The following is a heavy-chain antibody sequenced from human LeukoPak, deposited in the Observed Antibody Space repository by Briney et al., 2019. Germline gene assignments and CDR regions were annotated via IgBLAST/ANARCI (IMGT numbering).Heavy chain of an antibody. CDR1: GYSFTSYW. D-gene: IGHD5-12*01. Sequence: GESLQISCKGSGYSFTSYWIGWVRQMPGKGLEWMGWIDPFDSNTNYNPSFEGHVSISADKSMSTTYLQWTSLKASDTAIYYCARGLYSGYYMSGYWGQGTRVTVSS. J-gene: IGHJ4*02. CDR3: ARGLYSGYYMSGY. V-gene: IGHV5-10-1*01. CDR2: IDPFDSNT.